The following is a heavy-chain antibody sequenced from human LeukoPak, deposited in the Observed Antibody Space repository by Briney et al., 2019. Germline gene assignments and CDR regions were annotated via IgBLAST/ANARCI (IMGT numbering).Heavy chain of an antibody. CDR1: GFTFSTYA. V-gene: IGHV3-23*01. J-gene: IGHJ4*02. D-gene: IGHD6-19*01. CDR2: ISGSGGSA. CDR3: AKDQRYSSGWYDY. Sequence: GGSLRLSCAASGFTFSTYAMSWVRQAPGEGLEWVSDISGSGGSAYYADSVKGRFTISRDNSKNTLYLQMNSLRAEDTAVYYCAKDQRYSSGWYDYWGQGTLVTVSS.